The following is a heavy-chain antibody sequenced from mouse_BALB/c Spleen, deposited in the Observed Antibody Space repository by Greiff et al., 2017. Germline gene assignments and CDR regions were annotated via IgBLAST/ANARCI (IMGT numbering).Heavy chain of an antibody. CDR2: ISYSGST. V-gene: IGHV3-8*02. CDR1: GDSITSGY. J-gene: IGHJ2*01. D-gene: IGHD2-1*01. CDR3: ARSPIYYGNLYYFDY. Sequence: EVKLMESGPSLVKPSQTLSLTCSVTGDSITSGYWNWIRKFPGNKLEYMGYISYSGSTYYNPSLKSRISITRDTSKNQYYLQLNSVTTEDTATYYCARSPIYYGNLYYFDYWGQGTTLTVSS.